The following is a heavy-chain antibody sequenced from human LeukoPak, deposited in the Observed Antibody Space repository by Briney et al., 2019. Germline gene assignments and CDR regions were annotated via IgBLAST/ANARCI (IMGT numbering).Heavy chain of an antibody. V-gene: IGHV3-74*01. CDR3: GTAFEF. CDR2: INNDGRST. CDR1: GFTVSGTW. J-gene: IGHJ4*02. D-gene: IGHD5-18*01. Sequence: GGSLRLSCAASGFTVSGTWLHWVRQAPGKGLVWDSRINNDGRSTSYADPVKGRFTISRDNAKNTLYMQMNSLRAEDTAVYYCGTAFEFWGQGTLVTVSS.